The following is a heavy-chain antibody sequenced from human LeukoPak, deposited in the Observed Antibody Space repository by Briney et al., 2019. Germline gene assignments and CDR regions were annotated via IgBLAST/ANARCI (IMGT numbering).Heavy chain of an antibody. CDR1: GGSFSGYY. V-gene: IGHV4-34*01. Sequence: SETLSLTCAVYGGSFSGYYWSWIRQPPGKGLEWIGEINHSGSTNYNPSLKSRVTISVDTSKNQFSLKLSSVTAADTAVYYCAGGRASNIVVVPAAIFDYWGQGTLVTVSS. D-gene: IGHD2-2*01. J-gene: IGHJ4*02. CDR2: INHSGST. CDR3: AGGRASNIVVVPAAIFDY.